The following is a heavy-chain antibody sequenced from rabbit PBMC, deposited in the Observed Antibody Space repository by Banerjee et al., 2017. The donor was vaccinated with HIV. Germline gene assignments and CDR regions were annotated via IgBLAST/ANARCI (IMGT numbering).Heavy chain of an antibody. D-gene: IGHD1-1*01. J-gene: IGHJ4*01. CDR2: IDTRYGNT. Sequence: QSLEESGGDLVKPGASLTLTCTASGFSFGQDMCWVRQAPGKGLGWIGCIDTRYGNTYYASWAKGRFTISETSSTTVTLQMTSLTAADTATYFCARWGSGWNLNLWGPGTLVTVS. CDR1: GFSFGQD. CDR3: ARWGSGWNLNL. V-gene: IGHV1S40*01.